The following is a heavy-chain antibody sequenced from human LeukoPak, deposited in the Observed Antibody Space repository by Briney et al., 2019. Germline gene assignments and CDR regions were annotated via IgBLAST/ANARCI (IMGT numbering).Heavy chain of an antibody. CDR1: GYTFTGYY. CDR2: INPNSGGT. CDR3: ARDRCSSNSCYGMFDN. D-gene: IGHD2-2*01. J-gene: IGHJ4*02. V-gene: IGHV1-2*02. Sequence: PGASVKVSCKASGYTFTGYYMHWVRQAPGQGPEWMGWINPNSGGTNYAQKFQGRVTMTRDTSITTAYMELSRLRSDDRAVYYCARDRCSSNSCYGMFDNWGQGTLVTVSS.